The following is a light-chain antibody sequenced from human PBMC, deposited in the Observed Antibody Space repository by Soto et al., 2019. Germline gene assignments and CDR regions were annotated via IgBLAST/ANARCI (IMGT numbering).Light chain of an antibody. CDR1: SSNIGSNY. Sequence: QSVLTQPPSASGTPGQRVTISCSGSSSNIGSNYVYWYQQLPGTAPKLLIYRNNQRPSGVPDRFSGSKSGTSASLAISGLRPEDEADYYCAAWDDSLSGRIFGTGTQLTVL. V-gene: IGLV1-47*01. CDR2: RNN. CDR3: AAWDDSLSGRI. J-gene: IGLJ1*01.